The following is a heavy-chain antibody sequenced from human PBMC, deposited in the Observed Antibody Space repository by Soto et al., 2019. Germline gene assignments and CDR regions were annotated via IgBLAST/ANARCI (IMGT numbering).Heavy chain of an antibody. D-gene: IGHD1-26*01. CDR3: ARGVATSTSAPDS. J-gene: IGHJ4*02. Sequence: EVQLVESGGGLVQPGGSGRLSCAASGFTVSSKSMSWVRQAPGKGLEWVSAIYSGGGTYYADSVKGRFTVSRDSSKNTLFLQMNSLRAEDTAVYYCARGVATSTSAPDSWGQGTLVTVSS. V-gene: IGHV3-66*01. CDR2: IYSGGGT. CDR1: GFTVSSKS.